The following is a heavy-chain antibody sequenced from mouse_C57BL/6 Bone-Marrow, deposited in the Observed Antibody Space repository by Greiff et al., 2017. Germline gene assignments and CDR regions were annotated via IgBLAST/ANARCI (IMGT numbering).Heavy chain of an antibody. CDR2: IRNKANGYTT. V-gene: IGHV7-4*01. D-gene: IGHD2-1*01. Sequence: EVKLVESGGGLVQPGASLRLSCAASGFTFTDYYMSWVRQPPGKAPECLALIRNKANGYTTEYTASVKGRFTISRDNSQNILYLQMNTLRAEDSATYYCVKAYGNCEIDYAMDYWGQGTSVTVSS. CDR1: GFTFTDYY. CDR3: VKAYGNCEIDYAMDY. J-gene: IGHJ4*01.